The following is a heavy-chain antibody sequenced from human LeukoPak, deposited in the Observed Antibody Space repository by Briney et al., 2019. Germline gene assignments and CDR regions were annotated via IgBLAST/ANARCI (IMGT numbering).Heavy chain of an antibody. D-gene: IGHD4-17*01. Sequence: ASVKVSCKASGYTFTSYDINWVRQATGQGLEWMGWMNPNSGGTNYAQKFQGRVTMTRDTSISTAYMELSRLRSDDTAVYYCARGPTTVTTGYWFDPWGQGTLVTVSS. V-gene: IGHV1-2*02. CDR2: MNPNSGGT. CDR3: ARGPTTVTTGYWFDP. CDR1: GYTFTSYD. J-gene: IGHJ5*02.